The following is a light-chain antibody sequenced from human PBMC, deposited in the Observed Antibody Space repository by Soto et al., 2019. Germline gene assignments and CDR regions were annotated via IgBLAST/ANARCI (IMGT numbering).Light chain of an antibody. CDR1: QCIRND. V-gene: IGKV1-17*01. J-gene: IGKJ5*01. CDR3: QQYNNWPPKVT. Sequence: IHMTHSPSSLSASLGERVTITFRAIQCIRNDLGWYQQKPGNAPKRLIYAASSLQSWVPSRFSGSGSGTEFTLTISSLQSEDFAVYYCQQYNNWPPKVTFGQGTRLEIK. CDR2: AAS.